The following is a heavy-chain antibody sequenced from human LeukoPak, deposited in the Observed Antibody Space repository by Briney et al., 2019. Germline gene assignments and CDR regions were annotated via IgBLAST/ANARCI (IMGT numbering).Heavy chain of an antibody. Sequence: ASVKVSCKASGYTFTSYGISWVRQAPGQGLEWMGWISAYNGNTKYAQRLQGRVTMTTDTSTTTAYVELRSLRSDDTAVYYCARDLLQYFDWLTMAGYWGQGTLVTVSS. CDR2: ISAYNGNT. V-gene: IGHV1-18*01. CDR1: GYTFTSYG. CDR3: ARDLLQYFDWLTMAGY. J-gene: IGHJ4*02. D-gene: IGHD3-9*01.